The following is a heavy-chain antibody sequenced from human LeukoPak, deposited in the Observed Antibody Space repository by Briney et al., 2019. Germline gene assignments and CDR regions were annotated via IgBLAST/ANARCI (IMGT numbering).Heavy chain of an antibody. V-gene: IGHV1-2*02. CDR3: ARVLFNSGYDS. CDR2: INPNSGET. Sequence: GASVKVSCKASGYTFTGYYMHWVRQAPGQGLEWMGWINPNSGETRYEQKFQGRVTMTRDTSIDTVHMELGSLTSDDTAVYYCARVLFNSGYDSWGQGTLVTVSS. J-gene: IGHJ5*01. CDR1: GYTFTGYY. D-gene: IGHD2-2*03.